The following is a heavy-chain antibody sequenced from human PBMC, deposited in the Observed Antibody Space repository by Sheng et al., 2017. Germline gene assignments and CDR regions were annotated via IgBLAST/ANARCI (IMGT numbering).Heavy chain of an antibody. J-gene: IGHJ4*02. CDR3: ARLCSSSSCLVDY. CDR1: GGSISSSSFF. CDR2: IYYSGST. V-gene: IGHV4-39*01. Sequence: QLQLQESGPGLVKPSETLSLTCSVSGGSISSSSFFWGWISQPPGKGLEWIGTIYYSGSTYYNPSLKSRVTISVDTSKNQFSLKLSSVTAADTAVYYCARLCSSSSCLVDYWGQGTLVTVSS. D-gene: IGHD2-2*01.